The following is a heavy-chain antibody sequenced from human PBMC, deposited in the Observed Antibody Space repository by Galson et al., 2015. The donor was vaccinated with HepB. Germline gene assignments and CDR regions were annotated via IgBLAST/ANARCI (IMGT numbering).Heavy chain of an antibody. J-gene: IGHJ6*02. CDR3: ARGIEVVPDASGMDV. CDR1: GFTFRSHW. V-gene: IGHV3-74*01. CDR2: INRDGSST. Sequence: SLRLSCAASGFTFRSHWMHWVRQAPGKGLVWVSRINRDGSSTNYADSVKGRFAISRDNAKNTLYLQMSSLRAEDTAVYYCARGIEVVPDASGMDVWGHGTTVTVSS. D-gene: IGHD2-2*01.